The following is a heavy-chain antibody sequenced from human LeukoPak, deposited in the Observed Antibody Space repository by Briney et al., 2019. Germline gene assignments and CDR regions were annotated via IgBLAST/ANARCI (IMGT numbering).Heavy chain of an antibody. CDR1: GYTFTSYG. CDR3: ARDLVPTYYYDSSGYYPDY. J-gene: IGHJ4*02. D-gene: IGHD3-22*01. CDR2: ISAYNGNT. V-gene: IGHV1-18*01. Sequence: ASVKVSCKASGYTFTSYGISWVRQAPGQGLEWMGWISAYNGNTNYAQKLQGRVTMTTDTSTSTAYMELRSLRSDDTAVYYCARDLVPTYYYDSSGYYPDYWGQGTLVTVSS.